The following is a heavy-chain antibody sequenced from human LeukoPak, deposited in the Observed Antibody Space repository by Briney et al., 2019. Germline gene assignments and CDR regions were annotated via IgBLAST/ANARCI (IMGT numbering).Heavy chain of an antibody. CDR1: GFTFADYA. Sequence: PGGSLRLSCTASGFTFADYAISSFLHAPGKGLEWIGLIRSKAYGGTTEYAASVTGRFPISRDDSKSIAYLQMNSLTTEDTAVYYCTRAFSSIWYGPTDYWGQGTLVTVSS. J-gene: IGHJ4*02. CDR2: IRSKAYGGTT. CDR3: TRAFSSIWYGPTDY. V-gene: IGHV3-49*03. D-gene: IGHD6-13*01.